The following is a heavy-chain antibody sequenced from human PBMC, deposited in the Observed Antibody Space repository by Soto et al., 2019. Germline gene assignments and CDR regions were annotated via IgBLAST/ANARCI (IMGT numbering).Heavy chain of an antibody. CDR1: GFTFSSYS. D-gene: IGHD3-22*01. CDR2: ISSSSSYI. V-gene: IGHV3-21*01. Sequence: PGGSLRLSCAASGFTFSSYSMNWVRQAPGKGLEWVSSISSSSSYIYYADSVKGRFTISRDNAKNSLYLQMNSLRAEDTAVYYCARRINYYDSSGYYSGPFEYFDYWGQGTLVTVSS. CDR3: ARRINYYDSSGYYSGPFEYFDY. J-gene: IGHJ4*02.